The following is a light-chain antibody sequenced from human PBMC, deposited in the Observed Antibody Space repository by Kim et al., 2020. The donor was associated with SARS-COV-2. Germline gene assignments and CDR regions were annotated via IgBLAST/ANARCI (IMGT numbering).Light chain of an antibody. CDR3: QQYDDWRPYT. CDR1: QSVRSN. CDR2: GAS. J-gene: IGKJ2*01. Sequence: EIVVTQSPATLSVSPGERATLSCRASQSVRSNLAWYQQKAGQAPRLLIYGASTRATGIPARFSGSGSGTEFTLTISSLQSEDSAIYYCQQYDDWRPYTFGQGTKLEI. V-gene: IGKV3-15*01.